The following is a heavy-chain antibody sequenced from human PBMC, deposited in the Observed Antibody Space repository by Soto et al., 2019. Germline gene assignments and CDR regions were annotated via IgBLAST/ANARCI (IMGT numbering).Heavy chain of an antibody. Sequence: SETLSLTCIVSGESISSSSCYWDRLRPPPGKGLEWIGSVDYNGRTYYNPSFKSRVTISIDTSKNQFSLKLSSVTATDTAVYSCARQRTTVVTQAYFDHWGQGALVTVSS. CDR2: VDYNGRT. CDR3: ARQRTTVVTQAYFDH. J-gene: IGHJ4*02. V-gene: IGHV4-39*01. D-gene: IGHD2-21*02. CDR1: GESISSSSCY.